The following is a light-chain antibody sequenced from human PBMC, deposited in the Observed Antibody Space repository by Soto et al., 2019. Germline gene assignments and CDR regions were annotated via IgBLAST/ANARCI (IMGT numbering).Light chain of an antibody. CDR2: AAS. Sequence: DIQMTQSPSSLSASVGDRVTITCRASQNISNYLNWYQQKPGKAPKVLIYAASSLQSGVPPRFSGSGSGTDFTLTISSLQPEDFASYFCQHSFNTPLTFGGGTKVEI. CDR1: QNISNY. J-gene: IGKJ4*01. CDR3: QHSFNTPLT. V-gene: IGKV1-39*01.